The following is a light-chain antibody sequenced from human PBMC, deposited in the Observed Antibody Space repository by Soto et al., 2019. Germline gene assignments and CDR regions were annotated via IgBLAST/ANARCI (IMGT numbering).Light chain of an antibody. CDR1: QGISFY. J-gene: IGKJ2*01. CDR3: QKYNSAFRT. V-gene: IGKV1-27*01. CDR2: DAS. Sequence: DIQMTQSPSSLSASVGDTVTITCRASQGISFYLAWYQQKPGKAPKLLIYDASILLSGVPSRFRGSRSGTEFALTISSLQPEDAATYYCQKYNSAFRTFGQGTKLEIK.